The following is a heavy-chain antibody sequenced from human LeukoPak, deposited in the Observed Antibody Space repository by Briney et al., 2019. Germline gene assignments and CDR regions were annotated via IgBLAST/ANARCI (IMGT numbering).Heavy chain of an antibody. J-gene: IGHJ6*02. CDR1: GFTVSSSY. CDR2: IYSGGST. D-gene: IGHD1-26*01. V-gene: IGHV3-66*01. Sequence: PGGSPRLSCAASGFTVSSSYMSWVRQAPGKGLERVSVIYSGGSTYYADSVKGRFTISRDNSKNTLYLQMNSLRAEDTAVYYCARDHIVGATFYYYYGMDVWGQGTTVTVSS. CDR3: ARDHIVGATFYYYYGMDV.